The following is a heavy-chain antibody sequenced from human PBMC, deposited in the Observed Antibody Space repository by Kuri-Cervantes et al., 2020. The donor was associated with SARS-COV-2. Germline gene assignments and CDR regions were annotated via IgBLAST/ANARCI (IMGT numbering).Heavy chain of an antibody. Sequence: SQTLSLTCAVSGVSVSHGTYSWSWIRQPVGKGLEWIGRIYTSGSTNYNPSLKSRVTMSVDTSKNQFSLKLSSVTAADTAVYYCARDDPWSPTKFDYWGQGTLVTVSS. CDR1: GVSVSHGTYS. CDR2: IYTSGST. J-gene: IGHJ4*02. CDR3: ARDDPWSPTKFDY. V-gene: IGHV4-61*02. D-gene: IGHD3-3*01.